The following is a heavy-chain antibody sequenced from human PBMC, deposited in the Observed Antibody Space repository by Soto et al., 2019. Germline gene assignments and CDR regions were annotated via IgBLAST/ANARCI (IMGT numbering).Heavy chain of an antibody. Sequence: PSETLSLTCTVSGGSISNYYWSWIRQPPGKGLEWSGYIYSSGSTNYNPSLKSRVTISVDTSKNQFSLKLSSVTAADTAVYYCARVGRVTSPFDYWGQGTLVTVS. CDR1: GGSISNYY. V-gene: IGHV4-59*01. CDR2: IYSSGST. J-gene: IGHJ4*02. D-gene: IGHD2-2*01. CDR3: ARVGRVTSPFDY.